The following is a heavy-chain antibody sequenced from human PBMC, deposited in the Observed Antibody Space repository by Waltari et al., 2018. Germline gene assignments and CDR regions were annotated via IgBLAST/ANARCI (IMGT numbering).Heavy chain of an antibody. CDR1: CGSITSNRHH. CDR3: ATYIGASIGTAAFDV. J-gene: IGHJ3*01. V-gene: IGHV4-39*02. D-gene: IGHD5-12*01. CDR2: MSYNGAT. Sequence: QLHLQESVPGLGKPSETLSPTCIVSCGSITSNRHHWACIRQPPGQGLEWIGTMSYNGATYSSPSLKSRVTVSRDTSKNHLSLKLDSVTAADTAVYYCATYIGASIGTAAFDVWGQGTMVTVSS.